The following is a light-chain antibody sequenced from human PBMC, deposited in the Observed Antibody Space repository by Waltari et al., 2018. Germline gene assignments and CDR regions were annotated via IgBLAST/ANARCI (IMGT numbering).Light chain of an antibody. CDR1: QSLLHSSGDNF. CDR2: LGS. Sequence: DIVMTQSPLSLPVTPGEPASISCRSSQSLLHSSGDNFLSWYVQKPGQSPQILIYLGSNGASGVPDRFSGSGSGTDFTLKISRVEAEDVGLYYCMQVLQTPLTFGGGTKVEIK. J-gene: IGKJ4*01. V-gene: IGKV2-28*01. CDR3: MQVLQTPLT.